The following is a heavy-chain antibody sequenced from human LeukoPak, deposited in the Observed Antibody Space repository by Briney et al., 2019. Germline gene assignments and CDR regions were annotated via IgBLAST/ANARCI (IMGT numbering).Heavy chain of an antibody. CDR1: GYTLTELS. D-gene: IGHD6-19*01. CDR3: ATFVGVAGTRKGLDY. V-gene: IGHV1-24*01. CDR2: FDPEDGET. Sequence: ASVKVSCKVSGYTLTELSMHWVRQAPGKGLEWMGGFDPEDGETIYAQKFQGRVTMTEDTSTDTAYMELSSLRSEDTAVYYCATFVGVAGTRKGLDYWGQGTLVTVSS. J-gene: IGHJ4*02.